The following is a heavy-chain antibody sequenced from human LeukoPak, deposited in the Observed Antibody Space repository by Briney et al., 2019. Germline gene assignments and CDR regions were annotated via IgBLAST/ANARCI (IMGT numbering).Heavy chain of an antibody. CDR3: AKVSGGGLYYDGMDV. V-gene: IGHV3-23*01. J-gene: IGHJ6*02. CDR2: MSGSGGST. D-gene: IGHD1-14*01. Sequence: GGSLRLSCAASGFTFSSYAMSWVRQAPGKGLEWVSTMSGSGGSTDYADSVKGRFTISRDNSKNTLYLQMNTLRVEDTAVYYCAKVSGGGLYYDGMDVWGQGTTVTVSS. CDR1: GFTFSSYA.